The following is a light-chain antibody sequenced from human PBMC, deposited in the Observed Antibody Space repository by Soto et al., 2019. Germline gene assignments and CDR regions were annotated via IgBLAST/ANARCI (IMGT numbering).Light chain of an antibody. V-gene: IGKV1-5*01. J-gene: IGKJ1*01. CDR2: DAS. Sequence: DIQMTQSPSTLSASVGDRVTITCRASQCITHWLAWNQQKPEKATKLLVYDASSLETGVPSRFSGSGSGTDFTLAISSLQPEDSATYYCLRDINYPGTFGQGTKVEIK. CDR1: QCITHW. CDR3: LRDINYPGT.